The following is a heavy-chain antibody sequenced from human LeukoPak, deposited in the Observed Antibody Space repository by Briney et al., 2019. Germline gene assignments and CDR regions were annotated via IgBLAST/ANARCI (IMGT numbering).Heavy chain of an antibody. CDR1: GFTSTSYA. V-gene: IGHV3-64*01. CDR3: ARDAEVSHYYYYYIDV. CDR2: INSNGGRT. D-gene: IGHD4-23*01. Sequence: GRSLRLSCAASGFTSTSYAMHWVRQAPGEGLEYVSAINSNGGRTYNANSVKGRFTISRDNSKNTPYRQMGSLRTEDLAVYYRARDAEVSHYYYYYIDVWGKGTAVTVSS. J-gene: IGHJ6*03.